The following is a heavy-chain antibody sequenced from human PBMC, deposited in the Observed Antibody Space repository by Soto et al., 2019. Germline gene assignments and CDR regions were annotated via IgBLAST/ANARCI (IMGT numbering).Heavy chain of an antibody. J-gene: IGHJ4*02. CDR1: GYTLTELS. Sequence: ASVKVSCKVSGYTLTELSMHWVRQAPGKGLEWMGGFDPEDGETIYAQKFQGRVTMTEDTSTDTAYMELSSLRSEDTAVYYCATIITMVRGVNPHIQFWGQGILVTVSS. D-gene: IGHD3-10*01. CDR2: FDPEDGET. CDR3: ATIITMVRGVNPHIQF. V-gene: IGHV1-24*01.